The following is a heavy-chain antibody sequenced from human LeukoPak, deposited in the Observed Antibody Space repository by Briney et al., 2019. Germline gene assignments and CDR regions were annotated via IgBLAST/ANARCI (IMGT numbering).Heavy chain of an antibody. D-gene: IGHD1-26*01. CDR2: IYTSGST. CDR3: ARHDSGSYYYEGNDAFDI. V-gene: IGHV4-4*07. J-gene: IGHJ3*02. Sequence: SETLSLTCTVSGGSISSYYWSWIRQPAGRGLEWIGRIYTSGSTNYNPSLKSRVTMSVDTSKNQFSLKLSSVTAADTAVYYCARHDSGSYYYEGNDAFDIWGQGTMVTVSS. CDR1: GGSISSYY.